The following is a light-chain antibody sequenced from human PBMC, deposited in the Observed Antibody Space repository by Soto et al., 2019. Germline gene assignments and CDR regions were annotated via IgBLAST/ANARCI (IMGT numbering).Light chain of an antibody. CDR3: QQYGSSPTWT. Sequence: EIVLTQSPGTLSLSPGERATLSCRASQSVSSSYLAWYQQKPGQAPRLLIYGASSRATGIPERFSGSGSGTDFTLTISRLETEDCAVYYCQQYGSSPTWTFGQGTKVEIK. CDR2: GAS. V-gene: IGKV3-20*01. CDR1: QSVSSSY. J-gene: IGKJ1*01.